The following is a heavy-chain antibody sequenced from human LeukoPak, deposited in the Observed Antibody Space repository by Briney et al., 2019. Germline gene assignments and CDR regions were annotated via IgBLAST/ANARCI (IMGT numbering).Heavy chain of an antibody. CDR2: INSDGSST. CDR1: GFNFSSYW. V-gene: IGHV3-74*01. Sequence: PGGSLRPSYAASGFNFSSYWMHWVRQAPGKGLVWVSRINSDGSSTSYADSMKGRFTISRDNAKNTLYLQMNSLRVEDTAVYYCARGGAAMAYYWGQGTLVTASS. D-gene: IGHD5-18*01. CDR3: ARGGAAMAYY. J-gene: IGHJ4*02.